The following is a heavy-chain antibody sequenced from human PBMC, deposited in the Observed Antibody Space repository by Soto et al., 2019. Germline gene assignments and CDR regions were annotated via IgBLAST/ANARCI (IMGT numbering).Heavy chain of an antibody. CDR3: ARGYDFWSGYLASGMDV. J-gene: IGHJ6*02. CDR1: GFTFSSYD. D-gene: IGHD3-3*01. Sequence: GGSLRLSCAASGFTFSSYDMHWVRQATGKGLEWVSAIGTAGDTYYPGSVKGRFTISRENAKNSLYLQVNSLRAEDTAVYYCARGYDFWSGYLASGMDVWGQGITVTVSS. CDR2: IGTAGDT. V-gene: IGHV3-13*01.